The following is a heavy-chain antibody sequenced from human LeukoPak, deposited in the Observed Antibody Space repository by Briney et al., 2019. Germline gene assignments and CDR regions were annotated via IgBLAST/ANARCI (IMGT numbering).Heavy chain of an antibody. CDR3: ARGGWYLDY. Sequence: GGSLRLSCAASGFTFSSYSMNWVRQAPGKGLEWVSVIYSGGSTYYADSVKGRFTISRDNSKNTLYLQMNSLRAEDTAVYYCARGGWYLDYWGQGTLVTVSS. D-gene: IGHD6-19*01. CDR1: GFTFSSYS. J-gene: IGHJ4*02. CDR2: IYSGGST. V-gene: IGHV3-66*01.